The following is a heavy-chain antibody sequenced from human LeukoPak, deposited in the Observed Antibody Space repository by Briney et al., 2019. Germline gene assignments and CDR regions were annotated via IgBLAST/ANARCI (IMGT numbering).Heavy chain of an antibody. J-gene: IGHJ4*02. CDR2: ISSSSTYI. CDR1: GLTLVGLG. Sequence: GGSLSLSCAPSGLTLVGLGMNWFGKAQGKGREGSSSISSSSTYIYYARSVKARFTISRDNAKNSLYLQMNSLRAEDTAVYYCARVPSLDYWGQGTLVTVSS. CDR3: ARVPSLDY. V-gene: IGHV3-21*01.